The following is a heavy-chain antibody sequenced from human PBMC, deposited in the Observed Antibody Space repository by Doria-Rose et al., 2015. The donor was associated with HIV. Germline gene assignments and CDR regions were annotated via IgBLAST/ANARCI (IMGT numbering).Heavy chain of an antibody. CDR1: GVSLSSPGMG. CDR3: ARIKSSRWYHKYYFDF. V-gene: IGHV2-26*01. Sequence: QITLKESGLVLVKPTETLTLTCTASGVSLSSPGMGVSWIRQPPGKALEWLANLFSDDERSYKTSLKSRLTISRGTSKSQVVLTMTDMDPVDTATYYCARIKSSRWYHKYYFDFWGQGTLVIVSA. CDR2: LFSDDER. J-gene: IGHJ4*02. D-gene: IGHD6-13*01.